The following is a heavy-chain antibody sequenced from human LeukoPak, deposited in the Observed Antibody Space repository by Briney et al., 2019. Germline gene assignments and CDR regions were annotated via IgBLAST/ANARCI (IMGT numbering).Heavy chain of an antibody. Sequence: SETLSLTCSVSGGSISSYSWSWIRQPAVKGLEWIGRMYTSGSTKYNPSLKSRVTMSVDTSKNQFSLKLSSVTAADTAVYYCASLRERSYYARGFDYWGQGTLVTVSS. V-gene: IGHV4-4*07. J-gene: IGHJ4*02. CDR1: GGSISSYS. D-gene: IGHD1-26*01. CDR2: MYTSGST. CDR3: ASLRERSYYARGFDY.